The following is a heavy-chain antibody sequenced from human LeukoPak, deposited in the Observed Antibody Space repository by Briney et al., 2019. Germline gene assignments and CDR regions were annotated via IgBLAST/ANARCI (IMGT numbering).Heavy chain of an antibody. CDR1: GYTYTTYG. CDR2: ISVYNGKT. CDR3: ARGGEGPYGNYAPDS. J-gene: IGHJ5*01. Sequence: ASVKVSCESSGYTYTTYGITWVRQAPGQGLERMGWISVYNGKTKYAQKLQGRVIMTADTSTTTAYMELWSLRGDDKAIYYCARGGEGPYGNYAPDSWGQGTLVTVSS. V-gene: IGHV1-18*01. D-gene: IGHD3-10*01.